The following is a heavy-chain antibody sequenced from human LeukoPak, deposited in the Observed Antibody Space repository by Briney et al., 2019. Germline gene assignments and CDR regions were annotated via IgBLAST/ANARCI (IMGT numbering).Heavy chain of an antibody. CDR1: GFTFSSYW. J-gene: IGHJ6*02. CDR3: ARDSSSWYGSMDV. D-gene: IGHD6-13*01. CDR2: IKRDGSEK. Sequence: GGSLRLSCAASGFTFSSYWMSWVRQAPGKGLEWVANIKRDGSEKYYVDSVKGRFTISRDNAKNSLYLQMNSLRAEDTAVYYCARDSSSWYGSMDVWGQGTTVTVSS. V-gene: IGHV3-7*01.